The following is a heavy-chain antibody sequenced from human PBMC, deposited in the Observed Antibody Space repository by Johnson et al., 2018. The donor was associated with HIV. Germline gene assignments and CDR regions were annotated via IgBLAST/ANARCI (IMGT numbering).Heavy chain of an antibody. D-gene: IGHD4-23*01. Sequence: VQLVESGGGVVQPGRSLRLSCVASGFTFTNAWMSWVRQAPGKGLEWVGRIKSVSDDETKDYGSPVKGRFTISRDDSSNTLYLQMNGLKTEDTALYYCARDPPYGGNPSAFEVWGQGTMVTVSS. CDR3: ARDPPYGGNPSAFEV. V-gene: IGHV3-15*01. CDR1: GFTFTNAW. CDR2: IKSVSDDETK. J-gene: IGHJ3*01.